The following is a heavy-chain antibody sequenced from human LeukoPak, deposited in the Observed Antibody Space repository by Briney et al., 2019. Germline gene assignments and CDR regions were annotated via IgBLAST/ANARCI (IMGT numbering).Heavy chain of an antibody. J-gene: IGHJ5*02. D-gene: IGHD6-13*01. CDR1: GYSFTSYW. CDR3: ARSYSSSWYGNWFDP. Sequence: LGEPLKISCKGSGYSFTSYWIGWVRQMPGKGLEWMGIIYPGDSDTRYSPSFQGQVTISADKPISTAYLQWSSLKASDTAMYYCARSYSSSWYGNWFDPWGQGTLVTVSS. CDR2: IYPGDSDT. V-gene: IGHV5-51*01.